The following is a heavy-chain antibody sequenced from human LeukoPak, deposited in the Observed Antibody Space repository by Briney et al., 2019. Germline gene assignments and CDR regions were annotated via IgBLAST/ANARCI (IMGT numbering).Heavy chain of an antibody. CDR2: ISGSGSYI. Sequence: GGSLRLSCAASSFTFSSYSMNWVRQAPGKGLEWVSSISGSGSYICYADSVKGRFTISRDNAKNSLYLQMNNLRAEDTAVYYCARDTHSGYFDYWGQGTLVTVSS. D-gene: IGHD6-19*01. J-gene: IGHJ4*02. CDR3: ARDTHSGYFDY. CDR1: SFTFSSYS. V-gene: IGHV3-21*01.